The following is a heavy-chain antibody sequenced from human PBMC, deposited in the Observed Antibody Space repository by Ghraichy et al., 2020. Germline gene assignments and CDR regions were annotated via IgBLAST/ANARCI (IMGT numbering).Heavy chain of an antibody. J-gene: IGHJ4*02. Sequence: ASVKVSCKVCGYTLTELFIHRVLQSPLIGLEWMGGFDPEDGETIYAQKFQGRVTMTEDTSTDTAYMELSSLRSEDTAVYYCATDLGSWSDYWGQGTLVAVSS. CDR2: FDPEDGET. CDR1: GYTLTELF. D-gene: IGHD1-26*01. CDR3: ATDLGSWSDY. V-gene: IGHV1-24*01.